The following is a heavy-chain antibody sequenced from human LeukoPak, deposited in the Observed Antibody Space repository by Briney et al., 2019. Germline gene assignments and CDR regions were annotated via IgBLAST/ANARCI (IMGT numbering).Heavy chain of an antibody. CDR3: ATPDELLVRYYGMDV. Sequence: PGGSLRLSCAASGFTFSDYYMSWIRQAPGKGLEWVSYISSSGSTIYYADSVKGRFTISRDNAKNSLYLQMNSLRAEDTAVYYCATPDELLVRYYGMDVWGQGTTVTVSS. J-gene: IGHJ6*02. CDR2: ISSSGSTI. D-gene: IGHD2-15*01. CDR1: GFTFSDYY. V-gene: IGHV3-11*01.